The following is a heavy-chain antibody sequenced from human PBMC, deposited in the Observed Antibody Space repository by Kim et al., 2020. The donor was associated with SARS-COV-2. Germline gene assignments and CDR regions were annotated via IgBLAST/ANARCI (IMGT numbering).Heavy chain of an antibody. CDR3: SRDHGITIFESYFAW. CDR2: ISWEGDSV. D-gene: IGHD3-9*01. CDR1: GFTFNDYA. J-gene: IGHJ4*02. V-gene: IGHV3-9*01. Sequence: GGSLRLSCTASGFTFNDYAMHWVRQAPGKGLEWVSGISWEGDSVAYADSVEGRFTISSDNAKNSLYVEMNSLRADDTAFSYCSRDHGITIFESYFAWWRQGTLVAVS.